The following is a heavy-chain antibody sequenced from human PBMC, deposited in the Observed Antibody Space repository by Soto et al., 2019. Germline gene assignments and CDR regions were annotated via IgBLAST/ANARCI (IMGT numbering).Heavy chain of an antibody. CDR3: AGITMIVVGAYGMDV. Sequence: ASVKVSCKVSGYTLTELAMHWVREAPGKGLEWMGGFDPEDAEIIYAQKFQGRVTMTEDTSTDTAYMELSSLRSEDTAVYYCAGITMIVVGAYGMDVWGQGTTVTVSS. CDR1: GYTLTELA. D-gene: IGHD3-22*01. V-gene: IGHV1-24*01. CDR2: FDPEDAEI. J-gene: IGHJ6*02.